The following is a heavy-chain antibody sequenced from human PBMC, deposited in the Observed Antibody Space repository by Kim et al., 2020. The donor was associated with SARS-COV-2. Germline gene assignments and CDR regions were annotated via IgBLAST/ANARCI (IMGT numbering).Heavy chain of an antibody. Sequence: GGSLRLSCAASGFTLSGFWMTWVRLAPGKGLEWVANIKYDGSEKYYVDFVKGRFTVSRDNAKNSLFLQMNSLRADDTAVYYCARGPGTHSPGYTLDYWGQGILVTVSS. CDR1: GFTLSGFW. CDR2: IKYDGSEK. V-gene: IGHV3-7*03. CDR3: ARGPGTHSPGYTLDY. D-gene: IGHD1-1*01. J-gene: IGHJ4*02.